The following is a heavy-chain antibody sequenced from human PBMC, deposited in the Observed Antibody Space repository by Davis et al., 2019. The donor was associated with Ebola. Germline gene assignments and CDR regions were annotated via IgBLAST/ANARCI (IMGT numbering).Heavy chain of an antibody. V-gene: IGHV7-4-1*02. CDR1: GYTFTSYA. D-gene: IGHD6-13*01. CDR2: INTNTGNP. J-gene: IGHJ5*02. CDR3: SRAPGIAARLSNWFDP. Sequence: ASVKVSCKASGYTFTSYAMNWVRQAPGQGLEWMGWINTNTGNPTYAQGFTGRFVFSLDTSVSTTYLQITSLKPEDTAVYYCSRAPGIAARLSNWFDPWGPGTLVTVSS.